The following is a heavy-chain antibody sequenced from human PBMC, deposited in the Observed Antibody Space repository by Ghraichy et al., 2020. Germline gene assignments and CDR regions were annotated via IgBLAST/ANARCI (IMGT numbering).Heavy chain of an antibody. J-gene: IGHJ2*01. D-gene: IGHD2-15*01. V-gene: IGHV3-23*01. CDR3: AEGGGGKLWYFDL. CDR1: GFTFSSYA. Sequence: GESLNISCAASGFTFSSYAMSWVRQAPGKGLEWVSAISGSGGSTYYADSVKGRFTISRDNSKNTLYLQMNSLRAEDTAVYYCAEGGGGKLWYFDLWGRGTLVTVSS. CDR2: ISGSGGST.